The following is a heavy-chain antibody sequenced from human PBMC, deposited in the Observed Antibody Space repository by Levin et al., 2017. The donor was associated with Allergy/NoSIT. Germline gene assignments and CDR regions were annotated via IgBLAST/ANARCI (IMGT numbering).Heavy chain of an antibody. J-gene: IGHJ4*02. Sequence: GGSLRLSCVGSGFTFSNYAMHWVRQAPGKGLEWVAVVSFDGSNQFYADSVKGRFTISRDNSRNTVFLQINRLTTEDMAIYFCAREAYFNYFDSWGQGTLVTVSS. D-gene: IGHD3-16*01. V-gene: IGHV3-30*19. CDR2: VSFDGSNQ. CDR1: GFTFSNYA. CDR3: AREAYFNYFDS.